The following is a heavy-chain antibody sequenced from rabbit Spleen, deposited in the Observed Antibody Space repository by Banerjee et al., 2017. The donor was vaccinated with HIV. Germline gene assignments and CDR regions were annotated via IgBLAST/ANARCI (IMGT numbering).Heavy chain of an antibody. D-gene: IGHD1-1*01. J-gene: IGHJ4*01. CDR2: IDVGQSGST. V-gene: IGHV1S40*01. CDR1: GLDFTSSYW. CDR3: VRDKATISGDYGPWYFDL. Sequence: QSLEESGGDLVKPGASLTLTCKASGLDFTSSYWICWVRQAPGKGLEWIACIDVGQSGSTDSASWVNGRFTISRHNAQNTLYLQLNSLTAADTATYFCVRDKATISGDYGPWYFDLWGPGTLVTVS.